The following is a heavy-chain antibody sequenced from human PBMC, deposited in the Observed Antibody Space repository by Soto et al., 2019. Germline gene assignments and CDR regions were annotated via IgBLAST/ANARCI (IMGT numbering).Heavy chain of an antibody. Sequence: GGSLRLSCAASGFTFSSFAMTWVRQAPGKGLEWVSAIGGSGARTYYADSVKGRFTVSRDNSKNTLYLQMSSLTEEDTAVYYCARAEPLSNTVVWNGCSDHWGQGTLVT. D-gene: IGHD3-3*01. CDR1: GFTFSSFA. J-gene: IGHJ4*02. CDR2: IGGSGART. CDR3: ARAEPLSNTVVWNGCSDH. V-gene: IGHV3-23*01.